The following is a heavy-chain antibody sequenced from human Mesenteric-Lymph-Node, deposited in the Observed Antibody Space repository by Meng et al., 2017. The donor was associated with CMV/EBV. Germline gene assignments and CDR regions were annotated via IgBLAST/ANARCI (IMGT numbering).Heavy chain of an antibody. CDR3: ATAEFSSPFDY. CDR1: GFTFSSYV. D-gene: IGHD6-6*01. J-gene: IGHJ4*02. V-gene: IGHV3-30*03. CDR2: ISYDGSQR. Sequence: GESLKISCAASGFTFSSYVMHWVRQAPGRGLRWVAVISYDGSQRYYLDSVKDRFTISRDNSRNTLYLQMNSLRPEDTAIYYCATAEFSSPFDYWGQGALVTVSS.